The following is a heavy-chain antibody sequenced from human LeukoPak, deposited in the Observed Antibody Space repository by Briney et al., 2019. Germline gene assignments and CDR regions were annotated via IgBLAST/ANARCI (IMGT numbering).Heavy chain of an antibody. V-gene: IGHV4-59*01. CDR1: GGSISSYY. CDR2: IHYSGST. CDR3: ARVLGSSGFYYFDC. Sequence: PWETLSLTCTVSGGSISSYYWSWVRQSPEKGLEWIGYIHYSGSTNYNPSLKSRVTISVDRPKNQFSLKLSPVTAADTAVYYCARVLGSSGFYYFDCWGQGTLVTVSS. D-gene: IGHD3-22*01. J-gene: IGHJ4*02.